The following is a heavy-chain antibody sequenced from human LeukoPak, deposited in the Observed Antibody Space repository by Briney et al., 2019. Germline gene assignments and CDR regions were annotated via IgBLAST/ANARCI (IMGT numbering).Heavy chain of an antibody. CDR2: MNPNSGNT. CDR1: GYTFTGYD. D-gene: IGHD3-16*01. J-gene: IGHJ6*03. Sequence: ASVKVSCKASGYTFTGYDINWVRQATGQGLEWMGWMNPNSGNTGYAQKFQGRVTITRNTSISTAYMELSSLRSEDTAVYYCARGQIRWRTYYYMDVWGKGTTVTVSS. V-gene: IGHV1-8*03. CDR3: ARGQIRWRTYYYMDV.